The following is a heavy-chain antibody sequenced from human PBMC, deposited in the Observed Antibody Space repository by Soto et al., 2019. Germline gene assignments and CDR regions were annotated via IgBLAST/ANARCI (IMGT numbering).Heavy chain of an antibody. CDR1: GSSFSAYY. Sequence: PSETLSLTCGVSGSSFSAYYWTWIRQPPGKGLEWIGEINHSGSTSYNPSLKSRVTISLDTSKSQFSLKLSSVTAADSAVYYCASSSLYGMDVWGQGTTVTV. V-gene: IGHV4-34*01. CDR3: ASSSLYGMDV. CDR2: INHSGST. J-gene: IGHJ6*02.